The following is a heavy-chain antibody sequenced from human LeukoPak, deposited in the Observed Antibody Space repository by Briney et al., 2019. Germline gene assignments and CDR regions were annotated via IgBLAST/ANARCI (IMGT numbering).Heavy chain of an antibody. Sequence: QAGGSLRLSCTASGFTFTSYAMSWVRQAPGKGLEWVSTITGSGGSGGSTYYADAVRGRFTISRDNSNNTLYLQMDSLRAEDTAVYYCAKFVGATSVTDDALDIWGQGTMVTVSS. J-gene: IGHJ3*02. CDR2: ITGSGGSGGST. CDR3: AKFVGATSVTDDALDI. CDR1: GFTFTSYA. V-gene: IGHV3-23*01. D-gene: IGHD1-26*01.